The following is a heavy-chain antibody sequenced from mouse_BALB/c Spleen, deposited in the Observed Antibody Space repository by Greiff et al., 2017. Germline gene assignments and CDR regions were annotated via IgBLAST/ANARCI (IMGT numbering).Heavy chain of an antibody. Sequence: VQLQQSGAELVRSGASVKLSCTASGFNIKDYYMHWVKQRPEQGLESIGWIDPENGDTEYAPKFQGKATMTADTSSNTAYLQLSSLTSEDTAVYYCNARGTYAMDYWGQGTSVTVSS. CDR1: GFNIKDYY. D-gene: IGHD3-1*01. V-gene: IGHV14-4*02. CDR3: NARGTYAMDY. J-gene: IGHJ4*01. CDR2: IDPENGDT.